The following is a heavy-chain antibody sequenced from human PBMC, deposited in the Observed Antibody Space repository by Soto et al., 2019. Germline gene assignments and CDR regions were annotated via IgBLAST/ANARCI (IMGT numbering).Heavy chain of an antibody. CDR3: AKDPTPSIAARDAFDI. V-gene: IGHV3-23*01. Sequence: HPGGSLRLSCAASGFTFSSYAMSWVRQAPGKGLEWVSAISGSGGSTYYADSVKGRFTISRDNSKNTLYLQMNSLRAEDTAVYYCAKDPTPSIAARDAFDIWGQGTMVTVSS. J-gene: IGHJ3*02. CDR1: GFTFSSYA. CDR2: ISGSGGST. D-gene: IGHD6-6*01.